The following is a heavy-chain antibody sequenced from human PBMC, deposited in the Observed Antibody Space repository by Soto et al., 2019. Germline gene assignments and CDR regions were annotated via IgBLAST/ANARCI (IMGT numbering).Heavy chain of an antibody. CDR2: IIPILGTP. CDR3: ARERSRYDRSGYYRPDY. J-gene: IGHJ4*02. V-gene: IGHV1-69*08. D-gene: IGHD3-22*01. CDR1: GDTFSTYS. Sequence: SVKVSCKVSGDTFSTYSISWVRQAPGQGLEWLGGIIPILGTPSYAQRFQDRVTITADKSTSTAYMELSSLRSEDTAVYYCARERSRYDRSGYYRPDYWGQGTLVTVSS.